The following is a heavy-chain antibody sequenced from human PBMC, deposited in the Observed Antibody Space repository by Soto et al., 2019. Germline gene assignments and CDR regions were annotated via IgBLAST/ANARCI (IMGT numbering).Heavy chain of an antibody. CDR1: GGSISSYY. CDR2: IYYSGST. CDR3: ARNPNSSGWYYFDY. D-gene: IGHD6-19*01. Sequence: SETLSLTCTVSGGSISSYYRSWIRQPPGKGLEWIGYIYYSGSTNYNPSLKSRVTISVDTSKNQFSLKLSSVTAADTAVYYCARNPNSSGWYYFDYWGQGTLVTVSS. J-gene: IGHJ4*02. V-gene: IGHV4-59*01.